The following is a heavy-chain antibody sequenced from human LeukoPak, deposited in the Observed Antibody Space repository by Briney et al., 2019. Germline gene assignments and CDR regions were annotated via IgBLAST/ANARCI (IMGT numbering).Heavy chain of an antibody. V-gene: IGHV1-18*01. CDR2: ISAYNRNT. Sequence: ASVKVSCKASGYTYTSYGISWVRQAPGQGLEWMGWISAYNRNTKYAQKLQGRVTMTTDTSTSTAYMELRSLRSDDTAVYYCARVDTALYDSSGYYYWGDAFDIWGQGTMVTVSS. D-gene: IGHD3-22*01. J-gene: IGHJ3*02. CDR1: GYTYTSYG. CDR3: ARVDTALYDSSGYYYWGDAFDI.